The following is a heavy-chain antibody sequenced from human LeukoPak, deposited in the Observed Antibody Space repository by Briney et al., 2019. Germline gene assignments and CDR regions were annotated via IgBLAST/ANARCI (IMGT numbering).Heavy chain of an antibody. CDR2: ISGSGDST. J-gene: IGHJ4*02. V-gene: IGHV3-23*01. D-gene: IGHD1-1*01. CDR3: ARGITNWNDVYYFDY. Sequence: GGSLRLSCAASGFTFRSCAMSWVRRAPGKGLEWVSAISGSGDSTYYADSVKGRFTISRDNSKNTLYLQMNSLRAEDTAVYYCARGITNWNDVYYFDYWGQGTLVTVSS. CDR1: GFTFRSCA.